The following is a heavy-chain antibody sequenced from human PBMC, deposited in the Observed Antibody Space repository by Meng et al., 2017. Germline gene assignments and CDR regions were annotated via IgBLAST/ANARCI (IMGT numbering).Heavy chain of an antibody. D-gene: IGHD5-12*01. J-gene: IGHJ4*02. CDR1: GGAFSGHY. V-gene: IGHV4-34*01. CDR3: ARQRGPDF. CDR2: INEFGST. Sequence: VQLQQWGPGLLRPSETLSLTCAVYGGAFSGHYGNWIRQRPGKGLEWIGEINEFGSTNYTPSLKSRVTILVDTSKNQFSLKLRSVTAADTAVYYCARQRGPDFWGQGSLVTVSS.